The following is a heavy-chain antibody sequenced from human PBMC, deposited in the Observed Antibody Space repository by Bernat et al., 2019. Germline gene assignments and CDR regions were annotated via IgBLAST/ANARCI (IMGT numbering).Heavy chain of an antibody. V-gene: IGHV3-15*07. Sequence: EVQLVESGGGLVKPGGSLRLSCAASGFTFSNAWMNWVRQAPGKGLEWVGRIKSKASRGTIDYAAPVKGRFTISRDDSKNTLSLQMHSLKTEDTAVYYCTAGCSRRSSGGCYSPDAFDFWGQGTMVTVSP. CDR2: IKSKASRGTI. J-gene: IGHJ3*01. CDR3: TAGCSRRSSGGCYSPDAFDF. D-gene: IGHD2-15*01. CDR1: GFTFSNAW.